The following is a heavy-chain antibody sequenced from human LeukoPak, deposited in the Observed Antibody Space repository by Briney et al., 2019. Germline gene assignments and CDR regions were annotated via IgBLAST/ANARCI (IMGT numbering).Heavy chain of an antibody. CDR2: IYYSGST. CDR1: GGSISSYY. Sequence: SETLSLTCTVSGGSISSYYWSWIRQPPGKGLEWIGYIYYSGSTNYNPSLKSRVTISVDTSKNQFSLKLSSVTAADTAVYYCAREQGYSYGLGYFDYWGQGTLVTVSS. D-gene: IGHD5-18*01. J-gene: IGHJ4*02. CDR3: AREQGYSYGLGYFDY. V-gene: IGHV4-59*12.